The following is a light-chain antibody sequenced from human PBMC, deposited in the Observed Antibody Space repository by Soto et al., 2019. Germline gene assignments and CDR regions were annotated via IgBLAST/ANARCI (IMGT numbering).Light chain of an antibody. CDR3: CSYAGRYNVWV. CDR1: NSDIGGYNY. J-gene: IGLJ3*02. Sequence: QSALTQPRSVSGSPGQSVTISCTGTNSDIGGYNYVSWYQQHPGKAPKVMIYDVNRRPSGVPDRFSGSKSGNTASLTISGLQAEDEADYYCCSYAGRYNVWVFGGGTKLTVL. CDR2: DVN. V-gene: IGLV2-11*01.